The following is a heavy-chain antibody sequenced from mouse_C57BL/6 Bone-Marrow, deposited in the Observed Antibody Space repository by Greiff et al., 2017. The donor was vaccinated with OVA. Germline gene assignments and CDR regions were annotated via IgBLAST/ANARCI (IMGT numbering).Heavy chain of an antibody. V-gene: IGHV5-17*01. J-gene: IGHJ4*01. CDR3: ARKELPYAMDY. Sequence: EVKVVESGGGLVKPGGSLKLSCAASGFTFSDYGMHWVRQAPEKGLEWVAYISSGSSTIYYADTVKGRFTISRDNAKNTLFLQMTSLRSEDTAMYYCARKELPYAMDYWGKGTSVTVSS. CDR1: GFTFSDYG. CDR2: ISSGSSTI.